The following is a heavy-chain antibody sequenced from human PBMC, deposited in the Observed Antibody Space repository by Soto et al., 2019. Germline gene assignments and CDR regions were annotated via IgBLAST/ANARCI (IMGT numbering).Heavy chain of an antibody. Sequence: KSSETVSLTCAVSGGSFSGYYWSWIRQPPGKGLEWIGEINHSGSTNYTPSLKSRVTISVDTSKNQFSLKLSSVTAADTAVYYCARGATYYDFWSGVWFDPWGQGTLCTGSS. CDR3: ARGATYYDFWSGVWFDP. CDR2: INHSGST. J-gene: IGHJ5*02. D-gene: IGHD3-3*01. V-gene: IGHV4-34*01. CDR1: GGSFSGYY.